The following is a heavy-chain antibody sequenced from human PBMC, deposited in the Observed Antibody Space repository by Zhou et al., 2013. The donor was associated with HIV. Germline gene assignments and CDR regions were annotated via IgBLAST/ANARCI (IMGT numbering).Heavy chain of an antibody. J-gene: IGHJ4*02. Sequence: QVQLVQSGPEMKKPGASVKVSCKASGYIFNNYGIIWVRQAPGEGLEWVGWISVRNGNISYAQKLQDRITLTTDTSTATSFMDLRSLRSDDTAIYYCVRYGDYSPFDYWGQGTLVTVSS. CDR1: GYIFNNYG. V-gene: IGHV1-18*01. CDR3: VRYGDYSPFDY. D-gene: IGHD2-21*01. CDR2: ISVRNGNI.